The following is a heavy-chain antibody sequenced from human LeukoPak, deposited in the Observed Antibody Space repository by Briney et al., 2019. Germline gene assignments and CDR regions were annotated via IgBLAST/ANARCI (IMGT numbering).Heavy chain of an antibody. CDR1: GGTFSSYA. CDR3: ARDQPGNASGRYYYYYGMDV. V-gene: IGHV1-69*04. CDR2: IIPILGIA. J-gene: IGHJ6*02. D-gene: IGHD3-10*01. Sequence: GASVKVSCKASGGTFSSYAISWVRQAPGQGLEWMGRIIPILGIANYAQKFQGRVTITADKSTSTAYMELSSLRSEDTAVYYCARDQPGNASGRYYYYYGMDVWGQGTTVTVSS.